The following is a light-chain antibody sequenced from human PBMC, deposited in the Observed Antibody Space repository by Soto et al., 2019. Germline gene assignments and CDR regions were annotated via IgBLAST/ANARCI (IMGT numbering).Light chain of an antibody. CDR1: QGIRND. CDR2: AAS. CDR3: QQRYSLPYT. J-gene: IGKJ2*01. V-gene: IGKV1-39*01. Sequence: IQMTQSPSSLSASVGDRVTITCRSSQGIRNDLGWYQQKPGKAPNLLIYAASSLQSGVSSRFSGSASGTDFTLTISSLQPEDSATYYCQQRYSLPYTFGQGTKVDIK.